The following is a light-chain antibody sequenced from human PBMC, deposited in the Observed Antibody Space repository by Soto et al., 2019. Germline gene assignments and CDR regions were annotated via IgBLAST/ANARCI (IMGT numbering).Light chain of an antibody. Sequence: EIQMTQSPSFLSASVGDRVTMTFRASHNIERWMAWYQQKPGKAPSLLIFDASTLHSGVPSRFSGSGSGTDFTLTISSLQPDDFATYYCQQFAISTTFGQGTKVDIK. CDR1: HNIERW. CDR3: QQFAISTT. CDR2: DAS. V-gene: IGKV1-5*01. J-gene: IGKJ1*01.